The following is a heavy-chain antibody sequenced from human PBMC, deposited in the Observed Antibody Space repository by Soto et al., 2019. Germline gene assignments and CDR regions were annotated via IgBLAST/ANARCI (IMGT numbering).Heavy chain of an antibody. Sequence: QPGGSLRLSCAASGLTFSSYAMSWVRQAPGKGLEWVSGISDSGGSIQYADSVKGRFTISRDNSKNTLYLQMSSLRAEDTALYYCAKSTSGALEWLLYDYWGQGTLVTVSS. V-gene: IGHV3-23*01. CDR2: ISDSGGSI. J-gene: IGHJ4*02. CDR3: AKSTSGALEWLLYDY. D-gene: IGHD3-3*01. CDR1: GLTFSSYA.